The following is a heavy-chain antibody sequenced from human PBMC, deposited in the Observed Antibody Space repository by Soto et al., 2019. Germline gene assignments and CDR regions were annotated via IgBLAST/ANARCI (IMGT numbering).Heavy chain of an antibody. CDR1: GASIRSYY. CDR3: AAAYDY. Sequence: QVQLQESGPGLLKPSETLSLTCTVSGASIRSYYWNWMRQSPGKGLEWIGNMYYSGTTNYNPSLKSRVTFSVDTSKKQFSLKLSSVTAADTAVYYCAAAYDYWGQGTLVTVSS. V-gene: IGHV4-59*01. D-gene: IGHD2-15*01. CDR2: MYYSGTT. J-gene: IGHJ4*02.